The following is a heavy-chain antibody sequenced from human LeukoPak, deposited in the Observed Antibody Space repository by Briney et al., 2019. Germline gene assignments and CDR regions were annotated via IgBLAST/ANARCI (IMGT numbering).Heavy chain of an antibody. Sequence: GGSLRLSCAASGFTFSSYAMHWVRQAPGKGLEWVAVISYDGSNKYYADSVKGRFTISRDNSKNTLYLQMNSLRAEDTAVYYCARVVAYYYDSSGYFRGGPADYWGQGTLVTVSS. CDR2: ISYDGSNK. D-gene: IGHD3-22*01. J-gene: IGHJ4*02. V-gene: IGHV3-30*04. CDR1: GFTFSSYA. CDR3: ARVVAYYYDSSGYFRGGPADY.